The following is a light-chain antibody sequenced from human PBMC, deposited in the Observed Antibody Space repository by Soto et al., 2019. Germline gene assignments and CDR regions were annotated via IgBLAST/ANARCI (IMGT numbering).Light chain of an antibody. J-gene: IGLJ2*01. Sequence: QAVLTQPPSVSGTPGQRVTISCSGSNSNVGSNTVKWYQQLPGAAPKLLMYTDNQRPSRVPDRFSGSKSGTAASLAISGLLSEDEAEYYCAAWDDGLRAVVFGGGTKVTVL. CDR2: TDN. V-gene: IGLV1-44*01. CDR3: AAWDDGLRAVV. CDR1: NSNVGSNT.